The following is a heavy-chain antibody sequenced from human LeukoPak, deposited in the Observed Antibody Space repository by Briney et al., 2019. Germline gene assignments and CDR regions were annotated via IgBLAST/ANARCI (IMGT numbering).Heavy chain of an antibody. Sequence: QAGGSLRLSCAASGFTFSKYALVWVRQAPGKGLEWVSASWSGGAHELYADAVKGRFTISRDNSKTTLYLQMNSLRAEDTAVYYCGRDPNGDYVGAFEFWGHGTTVNVSS. J-gene: IGHJ3*01. CDR2: SWSGGAHE. CDR3: GRDPNGDYVGAFEF. V-gene: IGHV3-23*01. CDR1: GFTFSKYA. D-gene: IGHD4-17*01.